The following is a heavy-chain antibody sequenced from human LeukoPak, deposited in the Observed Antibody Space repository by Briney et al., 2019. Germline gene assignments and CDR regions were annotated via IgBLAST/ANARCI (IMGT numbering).Heavy chain of an antibody. Sequence: GESLKISCKGSGYSFTSYWIGWVRQMPGKGLEWMGIIYPGDSDTRYSPSFQGQVTISADKSISTAYPQWSSLKASDTAMYYCARPKGYCSSTSCSYYYYCMDVWGKGTTVTVSS. CDR1: GYSFTSYW. V-gene: IGHV5-51*01. D-gene: IGHD2-2*01. J-gene: IGHJ6*03. CDR3: ARPKGYCSSTSCSYYYYCMDV. CDR2: IYPGDSDT.